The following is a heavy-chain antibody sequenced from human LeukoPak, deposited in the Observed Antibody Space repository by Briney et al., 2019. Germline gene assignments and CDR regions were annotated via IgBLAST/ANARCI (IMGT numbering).Heavy chain of an antibody. CDR3: ARGPGVSGSSWYFDY. Sequence: SETLSLTCAVYGGSFSGYYWSWIRQPPGKGLEWIGEINHSGNTNYNPSLKSRVTISVDTSKNQFSLKLSSVTAADTAVYYCARGPGVSGSSWYFDYWGQGTLVTVSS. CDR1: GGSFSGYY. J-gene: IGHJ4*02. V-gene: IGHV4-34*01. CDR2: INHSGNT. D-gene: IGHD6-13*01.